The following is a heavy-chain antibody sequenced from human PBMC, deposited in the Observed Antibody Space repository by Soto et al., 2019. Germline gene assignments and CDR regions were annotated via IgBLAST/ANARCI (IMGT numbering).Heavy chain of an antibody. J-gene: IGHJ4*02. CDR2: IYYSGST. CDR1: GGSISDHY. V-gene: IGHV4-59*08. CDR3: ARHYYDSSGYYYLDY. Sequence: LETLSLTCTVSGGSISDHYYMWIRQPPGKGLEWIGYIYYSGSTNYNPSLKSRVTISVDTSKNQFSLKLSSVTAADTAVYYCARHYYDSSGYYYLDYWGQGTLVTVSS. D-gene: IGHD3-22*01.